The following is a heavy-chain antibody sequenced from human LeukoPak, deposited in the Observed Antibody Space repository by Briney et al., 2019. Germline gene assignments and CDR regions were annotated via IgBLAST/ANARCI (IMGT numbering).Heavy chain of an antibody. J-gene: IGHJ4*02. CDR2: ISGSSGST. CDR3: ASSSSGWSPIYFDY. V-gene: IGHV3-23*01. CDR1: GFTFSSYA. Sequence: GGSLRLSCAASGFTFSSYAMSWVRQAPGKGLEWVSAISGSSGSTYYADSVKGRFTISRDNSKNTLYLQMNSLRAEDTAVYYCASSSSGWSPIYFDYWGQGTLVTVSS. D-gene: IGHD6-19*01.